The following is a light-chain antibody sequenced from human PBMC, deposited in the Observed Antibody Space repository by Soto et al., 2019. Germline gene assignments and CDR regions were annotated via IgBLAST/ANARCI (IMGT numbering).Light chain of an antibody. J-gene: IGLJ1*01. CDR2: RNN. CDR1: SSNIGSNY. V-gene: IGLV1-47*01. CDR3: AAWDDSLSGYNYV. Sequence: QSVLTQPPSASGTPGQRVTISCSGSSSNIGSNYGYWYQQLPVTAPKLLIYRNNQRPSGGPDRFSASKSGTSASLAISGLRSEDEADYYCAAWDDSLSGYNYVFGTGTKLTVL.